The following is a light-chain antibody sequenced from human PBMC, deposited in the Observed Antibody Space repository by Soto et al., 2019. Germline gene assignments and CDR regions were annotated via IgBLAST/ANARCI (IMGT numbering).Light chain of an antibody. J-gene: IGLJ2*01. CDR3: SANDDSLGGPV. V-gene: IGLV1-47*02. CDR2: SND. CDR1: NSNVETNY. Sequence: QSVLTQPPSASGTPGQRVTISCSGSNSNVETNYVYWYQQVAGTAPKLLIYSNDQRPSGVPDRFSASKSGTSASLDISGLRSEDEADYYCSANDDSLGGPVFRGGTNSPS.